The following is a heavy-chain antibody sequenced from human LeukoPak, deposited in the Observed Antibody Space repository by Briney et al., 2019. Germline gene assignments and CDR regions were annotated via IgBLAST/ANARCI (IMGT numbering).Heavy chain of an antibody. D-gene: IGHD3-22*01. J-gene: IGHJ6*02. V-gene: IGHV3-73*01. CDR1: GFTFSGSA. CDR2: IRSKANSYAT. CDR3: TRQGYDSSGYYYSYYYGMDV. Sequence: GGSLRLSCAASGFTFSGSAMHWVRQASGKGLEWVGRIRSKANSYATAYAASVKGRFTISRDDSKNTAYLQMNSLKTEDTAVYYCTRQGYDSSGYYYSYYYGMDVWGQGTTVTVSS.